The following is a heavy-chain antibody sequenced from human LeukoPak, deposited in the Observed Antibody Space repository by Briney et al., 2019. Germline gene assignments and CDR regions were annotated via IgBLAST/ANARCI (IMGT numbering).Heavy chain of an antibody. D-gene: IGHD3-10*01. V-gene: IGHV3-33*08. Sequence: PGGSLRLSCAASGFTFDDYAMHWVRQAPGKGLEWVAVIWYDGSNKYYADSVKGRFTISRDSSKNTLYLQMNNLRAEDTAVYYCARGYYGSGSYDNWFDPWGQGTLVTVSS. CDR3: ARGYYGSGSYDNWFDP. CDR1: GFTFDDYA. CDR2: IWYDGSNK. J-gene: IGHJ5*02.